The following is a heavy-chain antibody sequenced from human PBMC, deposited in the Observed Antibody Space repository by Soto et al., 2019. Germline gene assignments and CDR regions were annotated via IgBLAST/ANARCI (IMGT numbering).Heavy chain of an antibody. Sequence: GGSLRLSCAASGFTFSSYGMHWVRQAPGKGLEWVAVISYDGSNKYYADSVKGRFTISRDNSENTLYLQMSSLRAEDTAVYYCAKALRYFDWPKQRPDYGMDVWGQGITVTVSS. D-gene: IGHD3-9*01. CDR2: ISYDGSNK. CDR1: GFTFSSYG. J-gene: IGHJ6*02. CDR3: AKALRYFDWPKQRPDYGMDV. V-gene: IGHV3-30*18.